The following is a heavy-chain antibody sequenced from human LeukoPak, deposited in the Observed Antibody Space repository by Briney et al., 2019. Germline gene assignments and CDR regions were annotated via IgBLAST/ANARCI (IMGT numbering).Heavy chain of an antibody. CDR3: AKDASAWSRLPGWKDY. CDR1: GFTFSSYA. Sequence: GGTLRLSCAASGFTFSSYAMSWVRQAPGKGLEWVSAISGSGGSTYYADSVRGRFTIPRHNSKHTLYLQMNSLIADHTAVYYCAKDASAWSRLPGWKDYWGQGTLVTVSS. CDR2: ISGSGGST. J-gene: IGHJ4*02. V-gene: IGHV3-23*01. D-gene: IGHD3-3*01.